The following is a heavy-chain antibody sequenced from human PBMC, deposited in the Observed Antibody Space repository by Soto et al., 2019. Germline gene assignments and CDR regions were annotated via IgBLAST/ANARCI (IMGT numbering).Heavy chain of an antibody. J-gene: IGHJ6*02. V-gene: IGHV1-69*13. D-gene: IGHD6-6*01. CDR1: GGTFSSYA. CDR2: IIPIFGTA. CDR3: ARETAARRQYYYYGMDV. Sequence: SVKVSCKASGGTFSSYAISWVRQAPGQGLEWMGGIIPIFGTANYAQKFQGRVTITADESTSTAYTELSSLRSEDTAVYYCARETAARRQYYYYGMDVWGQGTTVTVSS.